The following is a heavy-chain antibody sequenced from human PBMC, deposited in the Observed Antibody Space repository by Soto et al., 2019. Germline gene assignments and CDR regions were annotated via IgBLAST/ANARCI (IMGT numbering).Heavy chain of an antibody. J-gene: IGHJ5*02. Sequence: ASVKVSCKASGYTFTGYYMHWVRQAPGQGLEWMGWINPNSGGTNYAQKFQGWVTMTRDTSISTAYMELSRLRSDDTAVYYCARASVAYHDFWSGYYPNWFDLWGQGTLVTVSS. D-gene: IGHD3-3*01. CDR3: ARASVAYHDFWSGYYPNWFDL. CDR1: GYTFTGYY. CDR2: INPNSGGT. V-gene: IGHV1-2*04.